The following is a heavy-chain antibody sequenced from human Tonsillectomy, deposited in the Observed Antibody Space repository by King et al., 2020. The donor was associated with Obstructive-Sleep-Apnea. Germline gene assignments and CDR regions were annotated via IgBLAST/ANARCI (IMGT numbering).Heavy chain of an antibody. J-gene: IGHJ6*02. D-gene: IGHD3-10*01. CDR2: IYYSGST. CDR1: GGSISSSLYY. CDR3: ATTTLHYYGSGTYGMDV. Sequence: QLQESGPGLVKPSETLSLTCTVSGGSISSSLYYWVWIRQPPGKGLEWIGSIYYSGSTYYNPSLKIRGALSVETSKNQFSLKLSSGTAADTAVYYCATTTLHYYGSGTYGMDVWGQGTTVTVSS. V-gene: IGHV4-39*07.